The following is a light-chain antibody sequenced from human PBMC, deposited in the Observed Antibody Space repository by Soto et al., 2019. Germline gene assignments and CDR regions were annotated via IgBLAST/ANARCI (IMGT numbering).Light chain of an antibody. CDR3: KQYKEWPPFT. CDR2: GAS. CDR1: QSVSNN. V-gene: IGKV3-15*01. Sequence: IVMTLSPATLPVPPVETPPLSCRASQSVSNNVAWYQQKPGQAPRLXVFGASTRATGIPARFSGSGSGTEFTLSISSLQSEDFAVYYCKQYKEWPPFTFGQGTRLEIK. J-gene: IGKJ5*01.